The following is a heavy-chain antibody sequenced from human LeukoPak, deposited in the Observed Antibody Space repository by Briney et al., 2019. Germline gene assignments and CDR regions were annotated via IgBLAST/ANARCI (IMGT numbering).Heavy chain of an antibody. CDR2: IYYSGST. D-gene: IGHD3-9*01. CDR1: GGSISSSSYY. J-gene: IGHJ2*01. CDR3: VKAYYDILTGYSRRDWYFDL. V-gene: IGHV4-39*07. Sequence: SETLSLTCTVSGGSISSSSYYWGWIRQPPGKGLEWIGSIYYSGSTYYNPSLKSRVTISVDTSKNQFSLKLSSVTAADTAVYYCVKAYYDILTGYSRRDWYFDLWGRGTLVTVSS.